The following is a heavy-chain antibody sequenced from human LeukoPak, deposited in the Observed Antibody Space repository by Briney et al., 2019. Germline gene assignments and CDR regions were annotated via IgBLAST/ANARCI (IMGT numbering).Heavy chain of an antibody. J-gene: IGHJ4*02. Sequence: SGGSLRLSYAASGFTFSSYGMHWVRQAPGQGLEWVAVIWYDGTTKYYADSVKGRFTISRDNSKNTLYLQMNSLSVEDTAVYFCSTEDVSGSFDYWGQGTPVTVSS. V-gene: IGHV3-33*01. D-gene: IGHD3-10*01. CDR1: GFTFSSYG. CDR3: STEDVSGSFDY. CDR2: IWYDGTTK.